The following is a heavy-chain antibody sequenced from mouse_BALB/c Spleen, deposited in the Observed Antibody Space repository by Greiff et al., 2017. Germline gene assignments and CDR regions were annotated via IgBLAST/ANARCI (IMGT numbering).Heavy chain of an antibody. D-gene: IGHD2-10*02. CDR1: GYTFTDYN. J-gene: IGHJ3*01. CDR3: ARGVWYGNYGWFAY. Sequence: VQLQQSGPELVKPGASVKIPCKASGYTFTDYNMDWVKQSHGKSLEWIGDINPNNGGTIYNQKFKGKATLTVDKSSSTAYMELRSLTSEDTAVYYCARGVWYGNYGWFAYWGQGTLVTVSA. V-gene: IGHV1-18*01. CDR2: INPNNGGT.